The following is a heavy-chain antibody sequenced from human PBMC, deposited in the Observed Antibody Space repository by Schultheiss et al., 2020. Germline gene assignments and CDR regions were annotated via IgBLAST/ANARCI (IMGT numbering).Heavy chain of an antibody. D-gene: IGHD2-21*01. J-gene: IGHJ4*02. V-gene: IGHV3-21*01. Sequence: GGSLRLSCATSGFTFSTYGMHWVRQAPGKGLEWVSSISSSSSYIYYADSVKGRFTISRDYSKNTLYLQMNSLRAEDTAVYYCARDGQIGLFDQWGQGTLVTVSS. CDR3: ARDGQIGLFDQ. CDR2: ISSSSSYI. CDR1: GFTFSTYG.